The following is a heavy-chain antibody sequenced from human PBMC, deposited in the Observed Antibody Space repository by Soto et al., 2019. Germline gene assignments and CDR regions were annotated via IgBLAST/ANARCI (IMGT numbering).Heavy chain of an antibody. Sequence: SVKVSFKASGGTFSSYTISWVRQAPGQGLEWMGRIIPILGIANYAQKFQGRVTITADKSTSTAYMELSSLRSEDTAVYYCARDIVGVVAATGDFYYFDYWGQGTLDTVSS. D-gene: IGHD2-15*01. CDR1: GGTFSSYT. CDR2: IIPILGIA. CDR3: ARDIVGVVAATGDFYYFDY. J-gene: IGHJ4*02. V-gene: IGHV1-69*04.